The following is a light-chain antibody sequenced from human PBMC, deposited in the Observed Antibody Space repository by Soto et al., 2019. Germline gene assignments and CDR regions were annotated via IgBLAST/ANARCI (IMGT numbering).Light chain of an antibody. V-gene: IGKV3-15*01. J-gene: IGKJ1*01. CDR2: GAS. Sequence: MMITQSPSTLSVSPGERVTLSCRTSHSVNSHVAWYQQKPGQAPRLLLYGASTRATGIPVRFSGSGFGTEFTLTISSLQSEDFAVYYCQQYNNWPPTWTFGQGTKVDIK. CDR1: HSVNSH. CDR3: QQYNNWPPTWT.